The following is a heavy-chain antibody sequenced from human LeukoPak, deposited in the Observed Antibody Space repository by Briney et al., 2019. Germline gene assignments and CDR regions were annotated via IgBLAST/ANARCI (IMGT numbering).Heavy chain of an antibody. CDR2: ISTSSTYI. CDR3: ARDRCSNSDCTFDY. CDR1: GFTFGIHG. D-gene: IGHD2-21*02. J-gene: IGHJ4*02. Sequence: KSGGSLRLSCVGSGFTFGIHGMNWVRQAPGKCLEWVSFISTSSTYIKYADSLKGRFTVSRDNVKSSLYLQMSSLTAEDTAVYYCARDRCSNSDCTFDYWGQGTLVTVSS. V-gene: IGHV3-21*06.